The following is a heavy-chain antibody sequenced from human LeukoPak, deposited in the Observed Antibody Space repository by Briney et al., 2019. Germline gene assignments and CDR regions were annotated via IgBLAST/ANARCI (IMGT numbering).Heavy chain of an antibody. Sequence: GGSLRLSCAASGFTFSSYSMNWVRQAPGKGLEWVSSISSSSSYIYYADSVKGRFTISRDNAKNSLYLQMNSLRAEDTAVYYCARGARSIAAKNHNWFDPWGQGTLVTVSS. J-gene: IGHJ5*02. D-gene: IGHD6-6*01. CDR3: ARGARSIAAKNHNWFDP. CDR2: ISSSSSYI. V-gene: IGHV3-21*01. CDR1: GFTFSSYS.